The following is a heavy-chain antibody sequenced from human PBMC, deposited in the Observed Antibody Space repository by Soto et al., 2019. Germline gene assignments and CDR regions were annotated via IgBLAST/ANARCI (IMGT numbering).Heavy chain of an antibody. CDR2: IIPIFGTA. CDR1: GGPFSSYA. D-gene: IGHD2-15*01. V-gene: IGHV1-69*13. CDR3: AIYQVVVAATGELDI. Sequence: GSSVHATCKASGGPFSSYAISWVRQAPGQGLEWMGGIIPIFGTANYAQKFQGRVTITADESTSTAYMELSSLRSEDTAVYYCAIYQVVVAATGELDICGPRTTVTVS. J-gene: IGHJ3*02.